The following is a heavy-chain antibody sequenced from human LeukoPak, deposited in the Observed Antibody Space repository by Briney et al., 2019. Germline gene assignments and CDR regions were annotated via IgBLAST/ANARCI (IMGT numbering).Heavy chain of an antibody. CDR3: AREVAYYDY. Sequence: QPGGSVRLSCAACGLIFSRLPMHWVRQAPGKGLEYVSAISSDGGATYYANSVKGRFTISRDNSKNTLYLQMGILRAEDMAVYYCAREVAYYDYRGQGTLVSVPS. CDR2: ISSDGGAT. V-gene: IGHV3-64*01. J-gene: IGHJ4*02. D-gene: IGHD2-15*01. CDR1: GLIFSRLP.